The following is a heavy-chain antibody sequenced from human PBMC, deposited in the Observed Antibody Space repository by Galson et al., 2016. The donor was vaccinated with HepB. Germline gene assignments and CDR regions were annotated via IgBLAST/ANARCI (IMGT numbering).Heavy chain of an antibody. V-gene: IGHV4-39*01. D-gene: IGHD6-13*01. CDR3: ARQSGVGRAEAAYFFDY. Sequence: SETLSLTCSVSGSSISSNNYYWGWIRQPPGKGLEWIGTIYYSGSTYYKSSLKSRITISVDTSKNLFSLRLSSVTAADTAVYYCARQSGVGRAEAAYFFDYWGQGTLVTVSS. CDR2: IYYSGST. CDR1: GSSISSNNYY. J-gene: IGHJ4*02.